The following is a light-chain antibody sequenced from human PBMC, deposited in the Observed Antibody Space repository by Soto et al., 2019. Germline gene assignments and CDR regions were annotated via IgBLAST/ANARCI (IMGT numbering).Light chain of an antibody. V-gene: IGKV3-15*01. Sequence: VLTQSPATLSVSTWEIGTLSCRASQSVSIKLAWYQQKPGQAPRLLIYDTSTRATGVPARFSGSRSSAEFTLTISSLQSEDYAVYYCQQYNKWPTITFGQGTRLEIK. J-gene: IGKJ5*01. CDR2: DTS. CDR3: QQYNKWPTIT. CDR1: QSVSIK.